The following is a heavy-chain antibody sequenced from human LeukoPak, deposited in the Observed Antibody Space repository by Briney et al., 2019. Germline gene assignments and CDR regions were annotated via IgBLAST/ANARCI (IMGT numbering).Heavy chain of an antibody. CDR2: INPNSGGT. Sequence: ASVKVSCKASGYTFTGYYMHWVRQAPGQGLEWMGWINPNSGGTNYAQKFQGRVTMTRDTSISTAYMELSRLRSDDTAVYYCARAGGWYYYDSSGYWKIDYFDYWGQGTLVTVSS. D-gene: IGHD3-22*01. CDR3: ARAGGWYYYDSSGYWKIDYFDY. CDR1: GYTFTGYY. J-gene: IGHJ4*02. V-gene: IGHV1-2*02.